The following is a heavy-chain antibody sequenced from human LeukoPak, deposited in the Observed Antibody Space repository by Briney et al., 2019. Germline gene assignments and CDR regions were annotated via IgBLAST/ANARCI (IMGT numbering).Heavy chain of an antibody. D-gene: IGHD1-26*01. CDR2: IIPILGIA. J-gene: IGHJ5*02. Sequence: SVKVSCKASGGTFSSYTISWVRQAPGQGLELMGRIIPILGIANYAQKFQGRVTITADKSTSTAYMELSSLRSEDTAVYYCARGVGATSHWFDPWGQGTLVTVSS. CDR3: ARGVGATSHWFDP. V-gene: IGHV1-69*02. CDR1: GGTFSSYT.